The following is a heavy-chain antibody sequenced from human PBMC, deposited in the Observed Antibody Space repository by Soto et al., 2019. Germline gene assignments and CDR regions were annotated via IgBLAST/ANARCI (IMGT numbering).Heavy chain of an antibody. V-gene: IGHV3-30-3*01. CDR1: VFTFSSYA. D-gene: IGHD1-26*01. CDR3: ARDRVVAEWELLRGLDYYYYYGMDV. Sequence: HPVGSLRLSCASSVFTFSSYAMHWVRHSPGKWLEWVAVISYDGSNKYYADSVKGRFTISRDNSKNTLYLQMNSLRAEDTAVYYCARDRVVAEWELLRGLDYYYYYGMDVWGQGTTVIVSS. CDR2: ISYDGSNK. J-gene: IGHJ6*02.